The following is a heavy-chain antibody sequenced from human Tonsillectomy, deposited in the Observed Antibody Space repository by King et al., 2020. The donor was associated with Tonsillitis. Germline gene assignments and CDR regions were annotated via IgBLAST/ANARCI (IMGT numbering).Heavy chain of an antibody. D-gene: IGHD3-10*01. CDR1: GFTFSSYS. Sequence: VQLVESGGGLVQPGGSLRLSCAASGFTFSSYSMNWVRQAPGKGLEWVSYITTGSNTIYYADSVKGRFTISRDNAKNSLFLQMNSLRAEDTAVYYCATDHYYNSGSYLTPHAFHIWGQGIMVTVSS. J-gene: IGHJ3*02. V-gene: IGHV3-48*01. CDR2: ITTGSNTI. CDR3: ATDHYYNSGSYLTPHAFHI.